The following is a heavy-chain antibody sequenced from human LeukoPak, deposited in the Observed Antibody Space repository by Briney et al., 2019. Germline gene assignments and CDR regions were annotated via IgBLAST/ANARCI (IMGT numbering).Heavy chain of an antibody. CDR2: IYPGDSDT. J-gene: IGHJ4*02. CDR3: ARQRGYGSGPLDY. Sequence: GESLQISCKASGYIFTSYWIGWVRQMPGKGLEWMGIIYPGDSDTRYSPSFQGQVTISADKSISTAYLQWSGLKASDSAMYYCARQRGYGSGPLDYWGQGTLVTVSS. CDR1: GYIFTSYW. D-gene: IGHD3-10*01. V-gene: IGHV5-51*01.